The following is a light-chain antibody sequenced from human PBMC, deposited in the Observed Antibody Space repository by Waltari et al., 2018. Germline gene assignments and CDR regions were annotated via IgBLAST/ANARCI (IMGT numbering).Light chain of an antibody. J-gene: IGLJ2*01. CDR3: SSQSSNDVVL. Sequence: QSALTQPASVSGSPGQSITISCTGTSSDVGGYNSVSWYQDHPGQAPKVIIYDVSNRPAGVSDRFSGATSGNTASLTISGLQAEDEADYYCSSQSSNDVVLFGGGTKLTVL. CDR1: SSDVGGYNS. V-gene: IGLV2-14*03. CDR2: DVS.